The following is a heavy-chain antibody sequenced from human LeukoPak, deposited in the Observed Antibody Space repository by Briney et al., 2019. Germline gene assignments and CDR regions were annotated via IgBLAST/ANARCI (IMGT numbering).Heavy chain of an antibody. Sequence: PGGSLRLSCAASGFTFSSYAMHWVRQAPGKGLEWVAVISYDGSNKYYADSVKGRFTISRDNSKNTLYLQMNSLRAEDTAVYYCARGYSPTKYSSSPPGGFDYWGQGTLVTVSS. D-gene: IGHD6-13*01. V-gene: IGHV3-30-3*01. CDR1: GFTFSSYA. J-gene: IGHJ4*02. CDR3: ARGYSPTKYSSSPPGGFDY. CDR2: ISYDGSNK.